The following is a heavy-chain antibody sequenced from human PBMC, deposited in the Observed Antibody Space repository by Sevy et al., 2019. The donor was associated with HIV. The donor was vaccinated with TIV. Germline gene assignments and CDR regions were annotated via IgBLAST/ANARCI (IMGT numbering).Heavy chain of an antibody. Sequence: SETLSLTCVVSGASISTSNWWSWVRHPPGKGLEWIGEIHHTGKTNYNPTLKSRVSISLDKSKNQFSLNMTSVTAADTARYYCARDGRPTSSGDFWGQGTLVTVSS. CDR1: GASISTSNW. CDR3: ARDGRPTSSGDF. J-gene: IGHJ4*02. D-gene: IGHD3-10*01. V-gene: IGHV4-4*02. CDR2: IHHTGKT.